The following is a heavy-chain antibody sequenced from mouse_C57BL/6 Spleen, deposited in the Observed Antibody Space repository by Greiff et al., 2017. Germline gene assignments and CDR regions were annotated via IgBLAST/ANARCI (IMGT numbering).Heavy chain of an antibody. J-gene: IGHJ4*01. CDR3: ARRSTTVVDAMDY. CDR1: GFSLTSYG. D-gene: IGHD1-1*01. V-gene: IGHV2-6*03. Sequence: QVQLKESGPGLVAPSQSLSITCTVSGFSLTSYGVHWVRQPPGKGLEWLVVIWSDGSTTYNSALKSRLSISKDKSKSQVFLKMNSLQTDDTAMYYCARRSTTVVDAMDYWGQGTSVTVSS. CDR2: IWSDGST.